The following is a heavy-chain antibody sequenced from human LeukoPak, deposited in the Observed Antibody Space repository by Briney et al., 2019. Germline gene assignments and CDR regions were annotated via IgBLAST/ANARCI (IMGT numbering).Heavy chain of an antibody. J-gene: IGHJ5*02. CDR1: GGSISSSSYY. CDR3: ARLWGRNLYNWFDP. CDR2: IYYSGST. D-gene: IGHD1-14*01. V-gene: IGHV4-39*01. Sequence: SETLSLTCTVSGGSISSSSYYWGWIRQPPGKGLEWIGSIYYSGSTYYNPSLKSRVTISVDTSKNQFSLKLSSVTAADTAVYYCARLWGRNLYNWFDPWGQGTLVTVSS.